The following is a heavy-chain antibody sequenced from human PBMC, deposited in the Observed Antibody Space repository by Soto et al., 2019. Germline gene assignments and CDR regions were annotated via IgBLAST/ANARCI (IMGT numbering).Heavy chain of an antibody. CDR1: GITFNTYW. CDR2: IKQDGSEK. D-gene: IGHD6-13*01. Sequence: GGSLRLSCAASGITFNTYWMSWVRQAPGKGLEWVANIKQDGSEKYYVDSARGRFTISNDNAKNSVYLQMNSLRAEDTAVYYCVTGIAAGSFDYWGQGTLVTVSS. V-gene: IGHV3-7*03. J-gene: IGHJ4*02. CDR3: VTGIAAGSFDY.